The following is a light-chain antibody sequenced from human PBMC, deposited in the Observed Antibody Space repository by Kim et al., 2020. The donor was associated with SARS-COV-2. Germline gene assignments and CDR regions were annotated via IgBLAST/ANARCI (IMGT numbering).Light chain of an antibody. J-gene: IGKJ2*01. V-gene: IGKV1-39*01. CDR3: QQGYSTPYT. CDR1: QSISSY. CDR2: AAS. Sequence: SASVGDTVTITCRASQSISSYLNWYQQKPGTAPKLLLYAASSLQSGVPSRFSGSGSGTDFTLTISSLQPEDFATYYCQQGYSTPYTFGQGTKLEI.